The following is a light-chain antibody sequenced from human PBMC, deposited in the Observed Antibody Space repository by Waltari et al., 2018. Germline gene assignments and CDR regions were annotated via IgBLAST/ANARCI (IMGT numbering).Light chain of an antibody. CDR2: EDN. CDR3: QSFDSSNHRV. CDR1: SGSIAANY. V-gene: IGLV6-57*04. Sequence: NFVLTQPHSVSESPGKTVTISCARSSGSIAANYVQWFQQRPGSAPTTVFYEDNQRPSGVPDRFSCSIDSSSNSASLTISGLKTEDEADYYCQSFDSSNHRVFGGGTKLTVL. J-gene: IGLJ3*02.